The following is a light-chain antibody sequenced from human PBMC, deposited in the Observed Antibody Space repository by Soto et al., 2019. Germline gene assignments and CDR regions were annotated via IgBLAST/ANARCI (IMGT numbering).Light chain of an antibody. Sequence: EILLTQSPGTLSLSPGDRATLSCRASQSLTSSFLAWYQQKPGQTPRHLIYGASIRATDIPDRFSGSGSGTDFTLTISRLEPEDFAVYFCQQYGRLPLSFGGGTKVEIK. CDR2: GAS. CDR3: QQYGRLPLS. J-gene: IGKJ4*01. V-gene: IGKV3-20*01. CDR1: QSLTSSF.